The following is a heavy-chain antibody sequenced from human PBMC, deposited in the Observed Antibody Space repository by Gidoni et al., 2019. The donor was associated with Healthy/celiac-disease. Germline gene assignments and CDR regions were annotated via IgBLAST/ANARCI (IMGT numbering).Heavy chain of an antibody. V-gene: IGHV3-23*01. CDR1: GFTFSSSA. J-gene: IGHJ6*02. D-gene: IGHD6-19*01. Sequence: EVQLLESGGGLVQPGGSLRLSCAASGFTFSSSAMSWVRQAPGKGLEWVSAISGSGGSTYYADSVKGRFTISRDNSKNTLYLQMNSLRAEDTAVYYCAKDPSSGWYNYYGMDVWGQGTTVTVSS. CDR3: AKDPSSGWYNYYGMDV. CDR2: ISGSGGST.